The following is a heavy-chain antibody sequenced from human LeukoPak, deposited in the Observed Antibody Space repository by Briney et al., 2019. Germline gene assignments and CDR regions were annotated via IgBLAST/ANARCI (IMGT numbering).Heavy chain of an antibody. CDR2: INPSGGST. CDR1: GYTFTSYY. Sequence: ASVKVSCKASGYTFTSYYMHWVRQAPGQGLEWMGIINPSGGSTSYAQKFQGRVTMTRDTYTSTVYMELSSLRSEDTAVYYCARRAGGYDYFDYWGQGTLVTVSS. D-gene: IGHD5-12*01. V-gene: IGHV1-46*01. J-gene: IGHJ4*02. CDR3: ARRAGGYDYFDY.